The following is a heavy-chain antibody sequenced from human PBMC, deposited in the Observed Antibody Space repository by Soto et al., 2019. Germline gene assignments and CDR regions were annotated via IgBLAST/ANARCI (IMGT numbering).Heavy chain of an antibody. V-gene: IGHV4-4*02. Sequence: PSETLSLTCAVSGGSISSSNWWSWVRQPPGKGLEWIGEIYHSGSTNYNPSLKSRVTISVDKSKNQFSLKLSSVTAADTAVYYCARHGMDYYDSSGYYYSPYYFDDWGQGTLVPVPS. J-gene: IGHJ4*02. CDR1: GGSISSSNW. D-gene: IGHD3-22*01. CDR2: IYHSGST. CDR3: ARHGMDYYDSSGYYYSPYYFDD.